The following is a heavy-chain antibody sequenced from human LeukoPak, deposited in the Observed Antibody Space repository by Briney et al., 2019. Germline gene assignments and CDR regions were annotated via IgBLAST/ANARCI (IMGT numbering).Heavy chain of an antibody. Sequence: GGSLRLSRAASGFTVSSNYMSWVRQAPGKELEWVSVIYSGGSTYYADSVRGRFTISRDNSKNTLYLQMNSLRAEDTAVYYCARDRAYYDFWSGYYKGGGFDYWGQGTLVTVSS. D-gene: IGHD3-3*01. CDR2: IYSGGST. CDR3: ARDRAYYDFWSGYYKGGGFDY. J-gene: IGHJ4*02. V-gene: IGHV3-53*01. CDR1: GFTVSSNY.